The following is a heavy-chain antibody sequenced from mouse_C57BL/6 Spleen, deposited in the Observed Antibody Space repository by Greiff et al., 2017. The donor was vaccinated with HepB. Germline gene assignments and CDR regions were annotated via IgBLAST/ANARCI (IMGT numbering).Heavy chain of an antibody. CDR3: ARGPLDSIIITVAYFDY. CDR1: GYTFTDYY. J-gene: IGHJ2*01. CDR2: INPNNGGT. D-gene: IGHD1-1*01. V-gene: IGHV1-26*01. Sequence: EVQLQQSGPELVKPGASVKISCKASGYTFTDYYMNWVKQSHGKSLEWIGDINPNNGGTSYNQKFKGKATLTVDKSSSTAYMELRSLTSEDSAVYYCARGPLDSIIITVAYFDYWGQGTTLTVSS.